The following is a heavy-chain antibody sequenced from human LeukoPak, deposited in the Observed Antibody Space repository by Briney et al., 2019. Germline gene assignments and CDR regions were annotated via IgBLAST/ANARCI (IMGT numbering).Heavy chain of an antibody. D-gene: IGHD5-24*01. CDR1: GGSISSSSYY. J-gene: IGHJ4*02. Sequence: SETLSLTCTVSGGSISSSSYYWGWIRQPPGKGLEWIGSIYYSGSTYYNPSLKSRVTISVDTSKNQFSLKLSSVTAADTAVYYCARCKMATRDNDYWGQGTLVTVSS. CDR3: ARCKMATRDNDY. CDR2: IYYSGST. V-gene: IGHV4-39*07.